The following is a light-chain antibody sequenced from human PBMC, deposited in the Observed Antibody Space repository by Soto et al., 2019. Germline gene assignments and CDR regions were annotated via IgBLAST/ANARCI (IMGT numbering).Light chain of an antibody. CDR3: CSYAGSSTFEV. CDR1: SSDVGSYNL. J-gene: IGLJ2*01. Sequence: QSALTQPASVSGSPGQSITISCTGTSSDVGSYNLVSWYQQHPGKAPKLMIYEVSKRPSGVSNRFSGSKSGNTASLTISGLQAEDEADYYCCSYAGSSTFEVFGGGT. CDR2: EVS. V-gene: IGLV2-23*02.